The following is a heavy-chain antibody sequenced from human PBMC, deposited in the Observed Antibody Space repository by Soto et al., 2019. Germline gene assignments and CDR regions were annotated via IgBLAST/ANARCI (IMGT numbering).Heavy chain of an antibody. V-gene: IGHV1-46*03. CDR2: INPSGGST. J-gene: IGHJ3*02. CDR3: ARDIGYCTNGVCYVAFDI. CDR1: GYTFTSYY. Sequence: ASVKVSCKASGYTFTSYYMHWVRQAPGQGLEWMGIINPSGGSTSYAQKFQGRVTMTRDTSTSTVYMELSSLRSEDTAVYYCARDIGYCTNGVCYVAFDIWGQGTMVTVS. D-gene: IGHD2-8*01.